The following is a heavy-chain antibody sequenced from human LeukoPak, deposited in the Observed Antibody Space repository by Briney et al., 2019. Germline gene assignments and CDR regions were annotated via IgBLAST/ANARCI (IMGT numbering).Heavy chain of an antibody. CDR1: GYTFTGYY. J-gene: IGHJ4*02. CDR3: ARGGLLWFGEFSDY. CDR2: INPNSGGT. V-gene: IGHV1-2*04. Sequence: ASVKVSCKASGYTFTGYYMHWVRQAPGQGLEWMGWINPNSGGTNYAQKFQGWVTMTRDTSISTAYMELSRLRSDDTAVYYCARGGLLWFGEFSDYWGQGTLVTVSS. D-gene: IGHD3-10*01.